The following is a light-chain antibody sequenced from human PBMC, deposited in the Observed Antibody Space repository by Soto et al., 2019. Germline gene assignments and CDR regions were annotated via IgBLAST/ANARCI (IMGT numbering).Light chain of an antibody. CDR3: TSYTSSRTWV. Sequence: QSVLTQPPSVSGSPGQSVTISCTGTSSDVGSYNRVSWYQQPPGTAPKLMIYGVTNRPSGVPNRFSASKSGNTASLTISGLQAEDEADYYCTSYTSSRTWVFGGGTKLTVL. CDR1: SSDVGSYNR. J-gene: IGLJ3*02. CDR2: GVT. V-gene: IGLV2-18*02.